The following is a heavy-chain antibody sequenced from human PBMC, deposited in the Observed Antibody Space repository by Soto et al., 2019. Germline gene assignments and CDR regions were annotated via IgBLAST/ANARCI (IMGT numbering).Heavy chain of an antibody. CDR1: GFTFSSYS. D-gene: IGHD2-8*01. CDR2: ITSDSSTI. CDR3: ARVGRGVYGMDV. J-gene: IGHJ6*02. Sequence: EVQLVESVGGLVQPGGSLRLSCAASGFTFSSYSINWVRQAPGKGLEWFSYITSDSSTISYADSVKGRFTVSRDNAKNSLYLQMNSLRDEDTAVYYCARVGRGVYGMDVWGQGTSVTVSS. V-gene: IGHV3-48*02.